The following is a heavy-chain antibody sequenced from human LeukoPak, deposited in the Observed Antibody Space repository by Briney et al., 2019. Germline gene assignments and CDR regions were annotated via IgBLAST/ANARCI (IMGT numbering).Heavy chain of an antibody. J-gene: IGHJ4*02. CDR3: ARDPEATVVTPVDY. CDR2: ISAYNGNT. Sequence: GASVKVSCKASGYTFTSYGISWVRQAPGQGLEWMGWISAYNGNTNYAQNLQGRVTMTTDTSTSTAYMELRSLRSDDTAVYNCARDPEATVVTPVDYWGQGTLVTVSS. CDR1: GYTFTSYG. D-gene: IGHD4-23*01. V-gene: IGHV1-18*01.